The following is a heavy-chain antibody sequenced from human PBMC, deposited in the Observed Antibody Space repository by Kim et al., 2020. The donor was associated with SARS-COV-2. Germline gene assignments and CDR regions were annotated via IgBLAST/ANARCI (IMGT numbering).Heavy chain of an antibody. CDR3: ARDFRGVPRGWYYYGSGSYPAPPDAFDI. CDR1: GGSISSYY. Sequence: SETLSLTCTVSGGSISSYYWSWIRQPPGKGLEWIGYIYYSGSTNYNPSLKSRVTISVDTSKNQFSLKLSSVTAADTAVYYCARDFRGVPRGWYYYGSGSYPAPPDAFDIWGQGTMVTVSS. J-gene: IGHJ3*02. CDR2: IYYSGST. V-gene: IGHV4-59*01. D-gene: IGHD3-10*01.